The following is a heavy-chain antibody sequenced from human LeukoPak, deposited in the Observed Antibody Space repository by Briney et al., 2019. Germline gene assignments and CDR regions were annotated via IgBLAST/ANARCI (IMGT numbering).Heavy chain of an antibody. Sequence: GGSLRLSCAASGFTFSSYSMNWVRQAPGKGLEWVSSISSSSSYIYYADSVKGRFTISRDSAKNSLYLQMNSLRAEDTAVYYCARDKDYDILTGYYIGAFDIWGQGTMVTVSS. CDR2: ISSSSSYI. CDR1: GFTFSSYS. CDR3: ARDKDYDILTGYYIGAFDI. V-gene: IGHV3-21*01. J-gene: IGHJ3*02. D-gene: IGHD3-9*01.